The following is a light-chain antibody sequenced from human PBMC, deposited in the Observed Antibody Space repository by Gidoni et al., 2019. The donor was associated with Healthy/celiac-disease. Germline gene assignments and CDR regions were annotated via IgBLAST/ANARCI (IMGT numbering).Light chain of an antibody. V-gene: IGLV2-14*01. J-gene: IGLJ1*01. CDR1: SSDVGGYNY. Sequence: QSALTQPASVSGSPGQSITISCTGPSSDVGGYNYVSWYQQHPGKAPKLMIYEVSNRPSGVSNRFSGSKSGNTASLTISGLQAEDEADYYCSSYTSSSTLYVFGTGTTVTVV. CDR3: SSYTSSSTLYV. CDR2: EVS.